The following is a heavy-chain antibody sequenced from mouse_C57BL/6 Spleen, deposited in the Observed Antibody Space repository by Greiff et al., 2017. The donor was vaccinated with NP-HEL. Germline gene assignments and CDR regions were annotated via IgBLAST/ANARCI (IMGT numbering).Heavy chain of an antibody. CDR2: IRNKANGYTT. J-gene: IGHJ1*03. V-gene: IGHV7-3*01. CDR1: GFTFTDYY. Sequence: EVKLMESGGGLVQPGGSLSLSCAASGFTFTDYYMSWVRQPPGKALEWLGFIRNKANGYTTEYSASVKGRFTISRDNSQSILYLQMNALRAEDSATYYCARPYGSSFYWYFDVWGTGTTVTVSS. D-gene: IGHD1-1*01. CDR3: ARPYGSSFYWYFDV.